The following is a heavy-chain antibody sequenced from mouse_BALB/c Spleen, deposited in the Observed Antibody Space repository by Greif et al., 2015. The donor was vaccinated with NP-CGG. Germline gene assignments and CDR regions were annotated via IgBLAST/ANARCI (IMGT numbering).Heavy chain of an antibody. Sequence: EVKLVESGGGLVQPGGSLRLSCATSGFTFTDYYMSWVRQPPGKAPEWLGFIRNKANGYTTEYSASVKGRFTISRDNSQSILYLQMNTLRAEDSATYYCARDYTWFAYWGQGTLVTVSA. CDR2: IRNKANGYTT. CDR1: GFTFTDYY. V-gene: IGHV7-3*02. CDR3: ARDYTWFAY. J-gene: IGHJ3*01.